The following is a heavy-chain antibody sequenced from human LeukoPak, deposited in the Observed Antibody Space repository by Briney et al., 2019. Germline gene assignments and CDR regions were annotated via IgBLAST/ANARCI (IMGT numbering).Heavy chain of an antibody. Sequence: SETLSLTCSVSGGSISSSGDYWAWVRQPPGKGLEWIGSMYNSGSTYYNPSLKSRVTISVDTSKNQFSLKLSSVTAADTAVYYCARHPQGLGRDYFDYWGQGTLVTVSS. CDR3: ARHPQGLGRDYFDY. D-gene: IGHD3-16*01. CDR2: MYNSGST. J-gene: IGHJ4*02. V-gene: IGHV4-39*01. CDR1: GGSISSSGDY.